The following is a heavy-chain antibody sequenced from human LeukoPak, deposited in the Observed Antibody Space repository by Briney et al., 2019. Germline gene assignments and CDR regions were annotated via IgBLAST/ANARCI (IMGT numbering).Heavy chain of an antibody. CDR3: ARGDDYGDYYFGY. CDR1: GYSISSGYY. D-gene: IGHD4-17*01. J-gene: IGHJ4*02. CDR2: IYHSGST. Sequence: SETLSLTCTVSGYSISSGYYWGWIRQPPGKGLEWIGSIYHSGSTYYNPSLKSRVTISVDTSKNQFSLKLSSVTAADTAVYYCARGDDYGDYYFGYWGQGTLVTVSS. V-gene: IGHV4-38-2*02.